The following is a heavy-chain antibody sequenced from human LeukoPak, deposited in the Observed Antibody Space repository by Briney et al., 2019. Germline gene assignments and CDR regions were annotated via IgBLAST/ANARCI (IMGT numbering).Heavy chain of an antibody. Sequence: GGSLRLSCAASGFTFSSYGMHWVRQAPGKGLEWVAVIWYDGSNKYYADSVKGRFTISRDNSKNTLYLQMNSLRAEDTAVYYCAKGAIAAGYQYYYMDVWGKGTTVTVSS. J-gene: IGHJ6*03. CDR3: AKGAIAAGYQYYYMDV. CDR2: IWYDGSNK. D-gene: IGHD6-13*01. V-gene: IGHV3-33*06. CDR1: GFTFSSYG.